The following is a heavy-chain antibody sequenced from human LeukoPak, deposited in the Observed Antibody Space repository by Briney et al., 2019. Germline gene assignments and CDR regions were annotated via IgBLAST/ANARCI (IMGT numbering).Heavy chain of an antibody. CDR1: GGSINTPNYY. V-gene: IGHV4-39*07. Sequence: PSETLSLTCTVSGGSINTPNYYWGWIRQTPGKGLEWIGNIFYSGGTYYSPSLTSRVTISLDTSRNQFSLKLSSVTAADTAVYYCARGLWFGDENPPYFDYWGQGILVTVSS. CDR3: ARGLWFGDENPPYFDY. J-gene: IGHJ4*02. CDR2: IFYSGGT. D-gene: IGHD3-10*01.